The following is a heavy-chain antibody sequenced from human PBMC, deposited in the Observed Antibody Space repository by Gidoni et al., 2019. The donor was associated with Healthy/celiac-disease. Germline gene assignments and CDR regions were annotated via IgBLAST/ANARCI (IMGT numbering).Heavy chain of an antibody. J-gene: IGHJ4*02. CDR3: TKNAPRPATLTDF. Sequence: EEQLLESGGGLVQPGGSRCLSCAASGLTFNNYAMSWVRQAPGKGLEWVSTVSGSGGTTYYADSVKGRFTISRDNSKNTLYLQVNSLRAEDTALYYCTKNAPRPATLTDFWCQGTLVTVAS. CDR2: VSGSGGTT. D-gene: IGHD4-4*01. CDR1: GLTFNNYA. V-gene: IGHV3-23*01.